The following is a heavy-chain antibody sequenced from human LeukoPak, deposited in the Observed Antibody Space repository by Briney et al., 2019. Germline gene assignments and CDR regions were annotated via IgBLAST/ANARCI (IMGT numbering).Heavy chain of an antibody. Sequence: GGSLRLSCAASGFTFSSYWMSWVRQAPGKGLEWVANIKQDGSEKYYVDSVKGRFTISRDNAKNSLYLRMNSLRAEDTAVYYCARDKIVGATHFDYWGQGTLVTVSS. CDR2: IKQDGSEK. CDR1: GFTFSSYW. J-gene: IGHJ4*02. V-gene: IGHV3-7*01. CDR3: ARDKIVGATHFDY. D-gene: IGHD1-26*01.